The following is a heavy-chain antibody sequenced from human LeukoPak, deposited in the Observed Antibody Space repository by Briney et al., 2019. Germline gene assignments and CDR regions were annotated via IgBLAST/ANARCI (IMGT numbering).Heavy chain of an antibody. CDR3: ARVGRLGYYYMDV. J-gene: IGHJ6*03. CDR2: IYYSGST. Sequence: SETLSLTCTVSGGSISSSSYYWGWIRQPPGKGLEWIGYIYYSGSTNYNPSLKSRVTISVDTSKNQFSLKLSSVTAADTAVYYCARVGRLGYYYMDVWGKGTTVTVSS. V-gene: IGHV4-61*05. CDR1: GGSISSSSYY. D-gene: IGHD2-21*01.